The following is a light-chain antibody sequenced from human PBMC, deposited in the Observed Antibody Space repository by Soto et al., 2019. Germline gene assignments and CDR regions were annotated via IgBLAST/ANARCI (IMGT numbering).Light chain of an antibody. V-gene: IGKV1-39*01. J-gene: IGKJ2*01. CDR3: QQSYSTPT. Sequence: DIQMPQSPSSLSASVGDIDTITCRTRQSVSSYVNSNQQKPGKAPILLAYASSRLQSGVPSTFSGSGSGTDFALTISSLEPEDFATYYCQQSYSTPTFGQGTKVDIK. CDR2: ASS. CDR1: QSVSSY.